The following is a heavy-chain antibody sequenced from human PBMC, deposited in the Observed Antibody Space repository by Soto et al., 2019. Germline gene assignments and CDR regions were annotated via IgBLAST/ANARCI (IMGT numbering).Heavy chain of an antibody. CDR1: GFIFNTHW. CDR3: VAWGTSTSNP. Sequence: GGSLRLSCAASGFIFNTHWMSWVRQAPEKGLEWVAHTKPDGSEKYYVDSAKGRFTISRDNTRNSPYLQMNSLRADDTALYYCVAWGTSTSNPWGQGTLVTVSS. D-gene: IGHD3-16*01. J-gene: IGHJ5*02. CDR2: TKPDGSEK. V-gene: IGHV3-7*01.